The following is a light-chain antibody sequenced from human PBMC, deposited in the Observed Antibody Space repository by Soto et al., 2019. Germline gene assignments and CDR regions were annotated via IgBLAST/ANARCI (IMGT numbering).Light chain of an antibody. Sequence: EIVMTQSPATLSVSPGERATLSCRASQSVSSNLAWYQQKPGQAPRLLIYGASTRATGIPARFSGSRSGTAFTLTINSLQSEDFAVYYCQQDNNWPPYTFGQGTKLEIK. J-gene: IGKJ2*01. V-gene: IGKV3-15*01. CDR2: GAS. CDR1: QSVSSN. CDR3: QQDNNWPPYT.